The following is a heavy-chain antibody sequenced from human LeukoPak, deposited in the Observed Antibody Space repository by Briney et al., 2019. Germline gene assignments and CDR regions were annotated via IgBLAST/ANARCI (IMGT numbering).Heavy chain of an antibody. J-gene: IGHJ6*03. CDR3: ARDRIAAAGNYYYYMDV. CDR2: ISSSSSYI. V-gene: IGHV3-21*01. D-gene: IGHD6-13*01. CDR1: GFTFSSYS. Sequence: PGGSLRLSCAASGFTFSSYSMNWVRQAPGKGLEWVSSISSSSSYIYYADPVKGRFTISRDNAKNSLYLQMNSLRAEDTAVYYCARDRIAAAGNYYYYMDVWGKGTTVTVSS.